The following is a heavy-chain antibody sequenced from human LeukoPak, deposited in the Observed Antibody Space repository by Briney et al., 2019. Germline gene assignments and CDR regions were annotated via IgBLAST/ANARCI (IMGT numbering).Heavy chain of an antibody. CDR3: ASSSGDGYDAYYYYGMDV. D-gene: IGHD5-24*01. J-gene: IGHJ6*02. CDR2: INPNSGGT. Sequence: ASVKVSCKASGYTFTGYYMHWVRQAPGQGLEWMGRINPNSGGTNYAQKFQGRVTMTRDTSISTAHMELSRLRSDDTAVYYCASSSGDGYDAYYYYGMDVWGQGTTVTVSS. V-gene: IGHV1-2*06. CDR1: GYTFTGYY.